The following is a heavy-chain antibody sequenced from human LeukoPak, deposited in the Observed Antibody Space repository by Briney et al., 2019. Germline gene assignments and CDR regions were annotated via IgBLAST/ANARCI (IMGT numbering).Heavy chain of an antibody. V-gene: IGHV3-30-3*01. CDR3: ARGVGRTTNYYYGMDV. CDR2: ISYDGSNK. CDR1: GFTFSSYA. D-gene: IGHD1-26*01. Sequence: PGRSLRLSCAASGFTFSSYAMHWVRQAPGKGLEWVAVISYDGSNKYYADSVKGRFTISRDNSKNTLYLQMNSLRVEDTALYHCARGVGRTTNYYYGMDVWGQGTTVTVSS. J-gene: IGHJ6*02.